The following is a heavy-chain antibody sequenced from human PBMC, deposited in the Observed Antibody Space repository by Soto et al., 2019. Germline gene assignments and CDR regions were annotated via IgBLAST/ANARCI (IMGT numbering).Heavy chain of an antibody. D-gene: IGHD6-19*01. V-gene: IGHV1-3*04. CDR1: GYSFINYA. CDR3: AKGGAVAGTRSNWFDP. J-gene: IGHJ5*02. Sequence: ASVKVSCKASGYSFINYAMHWVRQAPGQSLEWMAWINTGGGNTKYSQKFQGRVTLTSDTSASTAYMELSSLTSEDTAVYYCAKGGAVAGTRSNWFDPWGQGTLVTVSS. CDR2: INTGGGNT.